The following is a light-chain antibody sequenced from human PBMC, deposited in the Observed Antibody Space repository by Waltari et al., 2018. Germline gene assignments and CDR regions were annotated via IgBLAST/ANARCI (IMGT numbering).Light chain of an antibody. CDR3: QQYYSTPLT. Sequence: IVMTQSPDSLALSLGERATINCSSSQSVFFSSNNKNYLAWYQQKPGQPPKLLIYWASTRESGVPDRFSGSGSGKDFTLTISSLQAEDGAVYYCQQYYSTPLTFGGGTKVEI. CDR2: WAS. CDR1: QSVFFSSNNKNY. V-gene: IGKV4-1*01. J-gene: IGKJ4*01.